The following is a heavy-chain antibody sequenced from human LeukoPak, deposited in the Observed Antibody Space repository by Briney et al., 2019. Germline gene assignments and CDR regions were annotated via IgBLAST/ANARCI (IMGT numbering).Heavy chain of an antibody. V-gene: IGHV1-69*13. Sequence: SVKVSCKASGGTLSSYAISWFRKAPGQGLEWMGGIIPIFGTANYAQKFQGRVTITADESTSTAYMELSSLRSEDTAVYYCTINNYSGCYYKIALDYWGQGTLVTVSS. CDR1: GGTLSSYA. D-gene: IGHD3-10*01. CDR2: IIPIFGTA. CDR3: TINNYSGCYYKIALDY. J-gene: IGHJ4*02.